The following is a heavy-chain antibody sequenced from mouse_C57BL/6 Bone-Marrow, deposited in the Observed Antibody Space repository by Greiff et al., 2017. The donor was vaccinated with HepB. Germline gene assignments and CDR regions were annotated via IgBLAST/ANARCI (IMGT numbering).Heavy chain of an antibody. J-gene: IGHJ1*03. Sequence: EVKLMESGGGLVQPGGSLSLSCAASGFTFTDYYMSWVRQPPGKALEWLGFIRNKANGYPTEYSASVKGRFTISRDNSQSILYLQMNALRAEDSATYYCERYRFTTVVATGYFDVWGTGTTVTVSS. D-gene: IGHD1-1*01. CDR2: IRNKANGYPT. V-gene: IGHV7-3*01. CDR1: GFTFTDYY. CDR3: ERYRFTTVVATGYFDV.